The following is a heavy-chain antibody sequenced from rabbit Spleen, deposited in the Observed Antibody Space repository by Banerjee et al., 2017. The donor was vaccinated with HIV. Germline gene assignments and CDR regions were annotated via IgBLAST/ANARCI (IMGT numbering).Heavy chain of an antibody. CDR3: VRDQAGYAGYGPWYFNL. Sequence: QEQLVESGGGLDQPGGSLKLSCKASGFDFSDYGVSWVRQAPGKGLEWIGYIEPIFGNTYYANWVNGRFTISSHNAQNTLYLQLSSLTAADTATYFCVRDQAGYAGYGPWYFNLWGPGTLVTVS. CDR2: IEPIFGNT. D-gene: IGHD7-1*01. V-gene: IGHV1S47*01. CDR1: GFDFSDYG. J-gene: IGHJ4*01.